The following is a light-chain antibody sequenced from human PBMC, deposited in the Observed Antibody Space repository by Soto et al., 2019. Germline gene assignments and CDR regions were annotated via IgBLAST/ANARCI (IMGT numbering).Light chain of an antibody. Sequence: DIQLSQSPSFLSASVGDSVTITCRASQATPSYITWYQQQPGKAPKLLIYAVSTLQSGVPSRFSGRGFGTEFTLTISSLQPEDFATHYCQQPNSYPPFTFGPGTKVDV. J-gene: IGKJ3*01. V-gene: IGKV1-9*01. CDR2: AVS. CDR1: QATPSY. CDR3: QQPNSYPPFT.